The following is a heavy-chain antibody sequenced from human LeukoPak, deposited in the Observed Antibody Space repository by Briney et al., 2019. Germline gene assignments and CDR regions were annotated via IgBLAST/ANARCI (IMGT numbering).Heavy chain of an antibody. D-gene: IGHD3-10*02. CDR3: ARGQWSGSTGPFDY. CDR1: GGSISTFY. CDR2: ISYTGST. V-gene: IGHV4-59*01. Sequence: SETLSPTCTVSGGSISTFYWSWIRQPPGKELEFIGYISYTGSTNYNPSLRSRVTISLDTSKNHFSLKLNSVTAADTAVYYCARGQWSGSTGPFDYWGQGTLVTVSS. J-gene: IGHJ4*02.